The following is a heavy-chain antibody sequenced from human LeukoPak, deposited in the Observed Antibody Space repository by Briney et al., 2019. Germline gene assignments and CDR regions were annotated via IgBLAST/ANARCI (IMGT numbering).Heavy chain of an antibody. V-gene: IGHV3-9*03. D-gene: IGHD4-23*01. CDR2: ISWNSGSI. CDR3: AKGIRASGGAFDI. J-gene: IGHJ3*02. CDR1: GFTFSDYV. Sequence: PGGSLRLSCASSGFTFSDYVMSWVRQAPGKGLEWVSGISWNSGSIGYADSVKGRFTISRDNAKNSLYLQMNSLRAEDMALYYCAKGIRASGGAFDIWGQGTMVTVSS.